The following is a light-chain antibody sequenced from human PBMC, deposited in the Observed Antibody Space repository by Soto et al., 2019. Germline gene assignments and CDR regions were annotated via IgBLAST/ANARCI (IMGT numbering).Light chain of an antibody. Sequence: EIVLTQSPGTLSLSPGERATLSCRASQSVSSSYLAWYKQKPGQAPRLRIYGASSRATGIPDRFSSSGSGMDFTLTISRLGPEDFAVYYCQQYGSSPLFTFGPGTKVDIK. CDR1: QSVSSSY. CDR3: QQYGSSPLFT. J-gene: IGKJ3*01. V-gene: IGKV3-20*01. CDR2: GAS.